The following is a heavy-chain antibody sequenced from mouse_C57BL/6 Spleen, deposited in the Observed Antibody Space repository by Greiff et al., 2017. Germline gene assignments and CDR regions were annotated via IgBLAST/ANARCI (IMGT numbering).Heavy chain of an antibody. CDR1: GFSFNTYA. Sequence: EVQLVESGGGLVQPKGSLKLSCAASGFSFNTYAMHWVRQAPGQGLEWVARIRSTSNNYATYYADSVKDRFTISRDDSESMRYLQMNNVRTEDTAMYYCERHRACDLDDWGQGTTLTVSS. D-gene: IGHD3-1*01. CDR3: ERHRACDLDD. CDR2: IRSTSNNYAT. V-gene: IGHV10-1*01. J-gene: IGHJ2*01.